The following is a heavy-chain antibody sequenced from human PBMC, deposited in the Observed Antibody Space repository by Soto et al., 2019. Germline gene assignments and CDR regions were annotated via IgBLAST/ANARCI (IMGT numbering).Heavy chain of an antibody. J-gene: IGHJ4*02. V-gene: IGHV3-48*01. D-gene: IGHD6-19*01. Sequence: EVQLVESGGGLVQPGGSLRLSCAASVFIFSSYSMNWVRQAPGKGLEWVSYISSGSSTIYYADSVKGRFTISRDNAKKLLLSQMNSPRAQGTAFFYCARIYGIPVAGTLDFWGQGTLVTVSS. CDR2: ISSGSSTI. CDR1: VFIFSSYS. CDR3: ARIYGIPVAGTLDF.